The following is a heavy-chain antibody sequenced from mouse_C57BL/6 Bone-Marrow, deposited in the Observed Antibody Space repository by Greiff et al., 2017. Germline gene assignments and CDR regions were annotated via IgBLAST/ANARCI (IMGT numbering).Heavy chain of an antibody. CDR1: GYTFTSYG. CDR2: IYPRSGNT. Sequence: QVQLQQSGAELARPGASVKLSCKASGYTFTSYGISWVKQRTGQGLEWIGEIYPRSGNTYYNEKFKGKATLTADKSSSTAYMELRSLTSEDSAVYFCARYSNYVNYARDYWGQGTSVTVSS. D-gene: IGHD2-5*01. V-gene: IGHV1-81*01. J-gene: IGHJ4*01. CDR3: ARYSNYVNYARDY.